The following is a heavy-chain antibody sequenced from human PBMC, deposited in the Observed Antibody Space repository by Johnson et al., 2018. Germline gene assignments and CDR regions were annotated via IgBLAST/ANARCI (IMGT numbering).Heavy chain of an antibody. J-gene: IGHJ1*01. Sequence: VQLVQSGGGVVQPGRSLRLSCAASGFTFSRYWMNWVRQAPGKGLEWVANIKQDGSEKYYADSVKGRFTISRDNSKNTLSLQMNSLRAEDTAVYYCARSTMVVVGRVEYFHPWGQGTLVTVSS. D-gene: IGHD3-22*01. V-gene: IGHV3-7*01. CDR3: ARSTMVVVGRVEYFHP. CDR1: GFTFSRYW. CDR2: IKQDGSEK.